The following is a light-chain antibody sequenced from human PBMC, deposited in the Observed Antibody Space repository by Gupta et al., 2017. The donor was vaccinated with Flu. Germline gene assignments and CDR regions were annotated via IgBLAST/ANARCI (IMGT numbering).Light chain of an antibody. CDR1: QSITSW. CDR3: QQYSSYST. Sequence: DIQMTQSPSTLSASVGDSVTITCRASQSITSWLAWYQQKPGKAPKLLIYQASTLGSGVPSRFSGSGSGTEFTLTITSLQPDDFATYCCQQYSSYSTFGQGTKVE. CDR2: QAS. J-gene: IGKJ1*01. V-gene: IGKV1-5*03.